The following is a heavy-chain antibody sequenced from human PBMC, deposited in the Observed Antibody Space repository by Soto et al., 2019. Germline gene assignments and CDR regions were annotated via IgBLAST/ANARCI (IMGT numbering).Heavy chain of an antibody. CDR3: AREREMSRSYYYGMDV. CDR1: GFTFSSYG. V-gene: IGHV3-33*01. D-gene: IGHD1-26*01. CDR2: IWYDGSNK. J-gene: IGHJ6*04. Sequence: GGSLRLSCAASGFTFSSYGMHWVRQAPGKGLEWVAVIWYDGSNKYYADSVKGRFTISRDNSKNTLYLQMNSLRAEDTAVYYCAREREMSRSYYYGMDVWGKGTTGTVSS.